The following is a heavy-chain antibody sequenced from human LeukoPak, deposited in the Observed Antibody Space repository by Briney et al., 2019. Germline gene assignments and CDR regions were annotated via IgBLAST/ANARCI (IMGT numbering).Heavy chain of an antibody. CDR1: GGSISGSSYY. D-gene: IGHD2-2*01. V-gene: IGHV4-39*01. CDR3: ARPPGFSTSFWD. CDR2: IHYTGST. J-gene: IGHJ4*02. Sequence: PSETLSLTCTVSGGSISGSSYYWGWIRQPPGKGLEWIGCIHYTGSTYYKPSLKSRVTISVDTSKNQFSLKLTSVTAADTAVYYCARPPGFSTSFWDWGQGTLVTVSS.